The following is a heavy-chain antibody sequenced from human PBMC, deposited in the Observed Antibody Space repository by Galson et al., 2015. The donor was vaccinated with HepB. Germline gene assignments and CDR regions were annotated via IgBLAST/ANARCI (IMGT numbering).Heavy chain of an antibody. CDR1: GFTFSTYW. V-gene: IGHV3-7*01. CDR3: ARGRLSPARYDFWSGYPENYYGMDV. CDR2: IKQDKSEK. D-gene: IGHD3-3*01. Sequence: SLRLSCAASGFTFSTYWMSWVRQAPGKGLEWVANIKQDKSEKHFVDSVKGRFTISRDNAKNSLYLQMNSLRAEDTAVYYCARGRLSPARYDFWSGYPENYYGMDVWGQGTTVTVSS. J-gene: IGHJ6*02.